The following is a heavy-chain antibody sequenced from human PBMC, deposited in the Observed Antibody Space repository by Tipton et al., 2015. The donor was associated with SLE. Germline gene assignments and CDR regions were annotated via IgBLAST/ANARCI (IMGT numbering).Heavy chain of an antibody. CDR2: IYYTGST. D-gene: IGHD6-6*01. Sequence: TLSLTCTVSGGSISSSSYYWGWIRQPPGKGLEWIGNIYYTGSTSYNPSLKSRVTISLDTSKNHFSLKLSSVTAADTAVYYCARALSIAARYDAFDIWGQGTMVTVSS. CDR1: GGSISSSSYY. J-gene: IGHJ3*02. CDR3: ARALSIAARYDAFDI. V-gene: IGHV4-39*02.